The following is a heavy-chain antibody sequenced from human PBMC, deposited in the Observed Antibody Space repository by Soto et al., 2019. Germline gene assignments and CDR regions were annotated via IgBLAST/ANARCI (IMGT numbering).Heavy chain of an antibody. V-gene: IGHV3-23*01. D-gene: IGHD4-17*01. CDR3: AADVGGYIYGLARH. CDR1: GFTFSSYA. Sequence: GGSLRLSCAASGFTFSSYAMSWVRQAPGKGLEWVSAIDTGGITYHTDSVKGRFSISRDMSTSTAYMELSSLRPEDTAVYYCAADVGGYIYGLARHWGPGTLVTVSS. CDR2: IDTGGIT. J-gene: IGHJ4*02.